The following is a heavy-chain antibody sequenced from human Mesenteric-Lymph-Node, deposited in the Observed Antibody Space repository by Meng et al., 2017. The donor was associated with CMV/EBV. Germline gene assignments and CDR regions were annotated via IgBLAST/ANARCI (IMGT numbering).Heavy chain of an antibody. CDR2: INHSGRT. Sequence: SVSSFSCSWIRQLPGQRLEWIGHINHSGRTNSNPSLRSRVTMSVDTSKKQSSRKVSSVSATETAVDYGARSREVGATDLYYCAMDAWGQGTMVTVSS. V-gene: IGHV4-34*01. J-gene: IGHJ5*02. CDR3: ARSREVGATDLYYCAMDA. D-gene: IGHD1-26*01. CDR1: SVSSFS.